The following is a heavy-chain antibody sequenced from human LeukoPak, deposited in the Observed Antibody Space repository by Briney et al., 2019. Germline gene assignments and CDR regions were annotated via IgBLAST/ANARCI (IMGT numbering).Heavy chain of an antibody. CDR2: VTPNNGGT. V-gene: IGHV1-2*02. Sequence: GASVKVSCRTSGYTFSDYYIHWLRQAPGQGPEWMGSVTPNNGGTDYAQNFQGRVTITRDTSITTAYMELSGLRSDDTAVYYCARLILHSNPWLPSYFDYWGQGTVVTVSS. CDR3: ARLILHSNPWLPSYFDY. D-gene: IGHD6-19*01. J-gene: IGHJ4*02. CDR1: GYTFSDYY.